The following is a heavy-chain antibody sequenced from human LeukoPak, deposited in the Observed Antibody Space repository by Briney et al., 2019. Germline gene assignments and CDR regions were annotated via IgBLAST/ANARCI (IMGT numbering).Heavy chain of an antibody. CDR3: ARDGYGSGSADY. CDR1: GFIFDDYA. V-gene: IGHV3-30*04. Sequence: GGSLRLSCAASGFIFDDYAMHWVRQAPGKGLEWVAVISYDGSNKYYADSVKGRFTISRDNAKNSLYLQMNSLRAEDTAVYYCARDGYGSGSADYWGQGTLVTVSS. D-gene: IGHD3-10*01. J-gene: IGHJ4*02. CDR2: ISYDGSNK.